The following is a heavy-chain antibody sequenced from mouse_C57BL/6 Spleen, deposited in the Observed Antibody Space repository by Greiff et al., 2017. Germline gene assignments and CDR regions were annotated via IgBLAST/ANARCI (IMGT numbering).Heavy chain of an antibody. J-gene: IGHJ4*01. CDR2: IDPSDSET. D-gene: IGHD2-4*01. CDR3: ARSVYDYESYAMDY. Sequence: VQLQQSGAELVRPGSSVKLSCKASGYTFTSYWMHWVKQRPIQGLEWIGNIDPSDSETHYNQKFKDKATLTVDKSSSTAYMQLSSLTSEDSAVYYCARSVYDYESYAMDYWGQGTSVTVSS. V-gene: IGHV1-52*01. CDR1: GYTFTSYW.